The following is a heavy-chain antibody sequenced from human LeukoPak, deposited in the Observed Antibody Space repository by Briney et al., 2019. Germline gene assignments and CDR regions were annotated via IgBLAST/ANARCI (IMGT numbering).Heavy chain of an antibody. V-gene: IGHV3-30*04. J-gene: IGHJ3*02. CDR2: ISYDGSNK. D-gene: IGHD3-10*01. Sequence: GGSLRLSCAASGFTFSSYAMHWVRQAPGKGLEWVAVISYDGSNKYYADSVKGRFTISRDNSKNTLYLQMNSLRAEDTAVYYCARWYGELAAFDIWGQGTMVTVSS. CDR1: GFTFSSYA. CDR3: ARWYGELAAFDI.